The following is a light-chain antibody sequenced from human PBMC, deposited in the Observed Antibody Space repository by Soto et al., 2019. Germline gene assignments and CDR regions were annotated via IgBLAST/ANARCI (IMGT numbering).Light chain of an antibody. CDR1: QSVSNN. V-gene: IGKV3-15*01. J-gene: IGKJ1*01. Sequence: EVVLTKTQSTLSLSPGERATLSCRASQSVSNNYLAWYQQKPGQAPRLLIYGASTRATGIPARFSGSGSGTEFTLTISSLQSEDFAVYYCQQRWTFGQGTNVDIK. CDR3: QQRWT. CDR2: GAS.